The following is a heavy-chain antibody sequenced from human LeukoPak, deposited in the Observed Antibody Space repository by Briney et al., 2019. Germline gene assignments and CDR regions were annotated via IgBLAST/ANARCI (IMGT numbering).Heavy chain of an antibody. D-gene: IGHD3-10*01. J-gene: IGHJ5*02. V-gene: IGHV3-30*04. CDR2: ISYDGSNK. CDR1: GFTFSSYA. CDR3: ARSKLLWFGINWFDP. Sequence: GGSLRLSCAASGFTFSSYAMHWVRQAPGKGLEWVAVISYDGSNKYYADSVKGRFTIPRDNSKNTLYLQMNSLRAEDTAVYYCARSKLLWFGINWFDPWGQGTLVTVSS.